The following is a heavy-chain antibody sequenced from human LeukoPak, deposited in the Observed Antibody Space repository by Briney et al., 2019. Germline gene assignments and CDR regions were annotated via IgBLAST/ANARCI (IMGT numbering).Heavy chain of an antibody. Sequence: SETLSLTCAVYGGSFSGYYWSWIRQPPGKGLEWIGEINHGGSANYNPSLNSRVTISVDTSKNQFSLKLSSVTAADTAVYYCARRYYYDSSGYYLEYFDYWGQGTLVTVSS. V-gene: IGHV4-34*01. D-gene: IGHD3-22*01. CDR1: GGSFSGYY. CDR2: INHGGSA. CDR3: ARRYYYDSSGYYLEYFDY. J-gene: IGHJ4*02.